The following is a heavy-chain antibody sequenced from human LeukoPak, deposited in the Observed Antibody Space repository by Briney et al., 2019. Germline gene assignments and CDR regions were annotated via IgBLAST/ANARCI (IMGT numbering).Heavy chain of an antibody. Sequence: SETLSLTCVVSGGSLSTHHWSWIRQSPGRGLEWIGYISDSGSTNYNPSLKSRVTISVDTSKNQFSLTLSSATAADTAVYYCARGYDSSAYYPFNYWGQGTLVTVSS. J-gene: IGHJ4*02. CDR1: GGSLSTHH. CDR3: ARGYDSSAYYPFNY. D-gene: IGHD3-22*01. V-gene: IGHV4-59*11. CDR2: ISDSGST.